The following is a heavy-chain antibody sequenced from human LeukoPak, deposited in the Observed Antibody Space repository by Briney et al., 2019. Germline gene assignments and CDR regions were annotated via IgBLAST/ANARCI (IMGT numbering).Heavy chain of an antibody. J-gene: IGHJ4*02. CDR2: ISWNSGSI. CDR1: GFTFDDYA. Sequence: GGSLRLSCAASGFTFDDYAMHWARQAPGKGLEWVSGISWNSGSIGYADSVKGRFTISRDNAKNSLHLQMTSLRDEDTAVYYCARDPDYYGSGTYYNHYFDYWGQGTLVTVSS. V-gene: IGHV3-9*01. CDR3: ARDPDYYGSGTYYNHYFDY. D-gene: IGHD3-10*01.